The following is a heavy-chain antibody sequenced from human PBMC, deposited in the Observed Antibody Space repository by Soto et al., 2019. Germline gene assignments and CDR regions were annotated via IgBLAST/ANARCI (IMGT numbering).Heavy chain of an antibody. V-gene: IGHV4-59*08. CDR1: GGSISSYY. Sequence: QVQLQESGPGLVKPSETLSLTCTVSGGSISSYYWSWIRQPPGKGLEWIGYIYYSGSTNYNPSLKRRLTIPVDTSKNQFSLKLSSVTAADTAVYYCARTPPYDYIRGSYRLGYFDYWGQGTLVTVSS. D-gene: IGHD3-16*02. CDR3: ARTPPYDYIRGSYRLGYFDY. J-gene: IGHJ4*02. CDR2: IYYSGST.